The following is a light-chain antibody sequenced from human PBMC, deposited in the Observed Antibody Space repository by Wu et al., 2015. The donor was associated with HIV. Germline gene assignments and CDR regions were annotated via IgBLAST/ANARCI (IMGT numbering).Light chain of an antibody. Sequence: DIQMTQSPSTLSASVGDGVTITCRASQNININLAWYQQKPGKAPKLLIYKASSLESVFPSRLSGSGSGTEFTLTISSLQPDDFATYYCQQYNGYPWTFGQGTRVEIK. V-gene: IGKV1-5*03. CDR1: QNININ. J-gene: IGKJ1*01. CDR2: KAS. CDR3: QQYNGYPWT.